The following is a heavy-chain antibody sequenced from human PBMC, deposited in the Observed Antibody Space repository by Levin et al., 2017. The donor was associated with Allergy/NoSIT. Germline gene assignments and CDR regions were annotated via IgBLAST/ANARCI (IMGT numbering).Heavy chain of an antibody. V-gene: IGHV1-3*01. CDR2: INGDNGDT. D-gene: IGHD2-2*03. CDR3: ARRADGYCTTASCPTPFDH. J-gene: IGHJ4*02. Sequence: PGESLKISCTASGYTFTTNSIHWVRQAPGQRLEWMGWINGDNGDTKHSQKFQGRVTITRDRSAGTAYMELSSLRSEDTAVYYCARRADGYCTTASCPTPFDHWGQGTLVTVSS. CDR1: GYTFTTNS.